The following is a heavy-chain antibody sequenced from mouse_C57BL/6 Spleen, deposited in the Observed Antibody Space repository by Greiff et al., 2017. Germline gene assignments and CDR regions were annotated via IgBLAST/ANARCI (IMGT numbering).Heavy chain of an antibody. CDR2: IDPSDSYT. CDR1: GYTFTSYW. V-gene: IGHV1-69*01. J-gene: IGHJ2*01. D-gene: IGHD2-3*01. Sequence: VQLKQPGAELVMPGASVKLSCKASGYTFTSYWMHWVKQRPGQGLEWIGEIDPSDSYTNYNQKFKGKSTLTVDKSSSTAYMQLSSLTSEDSAVYYCARFDGYYVGMGDYWGQGTTLTVSS. CDR3: ARFDGYYVGMGDY.